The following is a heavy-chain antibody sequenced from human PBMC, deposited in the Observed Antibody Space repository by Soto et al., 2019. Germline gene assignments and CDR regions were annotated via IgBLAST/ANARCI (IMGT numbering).Heavy chain of an antibody. D-gene: IGHD3-10*01. V-gene: IGHV3-48*03. J-gene: IGHJ3*01. CDR1: GFTFSRYE. Sequence: EVPLVESGGGLVQPGGSLRLSCAASGFTFSRYEMNWVRQAPGKGLEWISNIHSSGTTIYYADSVKGRFTISRDNAKNSLCLQMTGVSAEDTGVYYCAARSGGGGAFDFWGQGTMVTVSS. CDR2: IHSSGTTI. CDR3: AARSGGGGAFDF.